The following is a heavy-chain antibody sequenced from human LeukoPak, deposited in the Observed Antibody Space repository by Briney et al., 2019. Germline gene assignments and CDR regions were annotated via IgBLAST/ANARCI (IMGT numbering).Heavy chain of an antibody. CDR3: ARVAIRYSSGWYWFDP. CDR2: IWYDGSNK. CDR1: GFTFSSYG. D-gene: IGHD6-19*01. Sequence: GGSLRLSYAASGFTFSSYGMHWVRQAPGKGLEWVAVIWYDGSNKYYADSVKGRFTISRDNSKNTLYLQMNSLRAEDTAVYYCARVAIRYSSGWYWFDPWGQGTLVTVSS. V-gene: IGHV3-33*01. J-gene: IGHJ5*02.